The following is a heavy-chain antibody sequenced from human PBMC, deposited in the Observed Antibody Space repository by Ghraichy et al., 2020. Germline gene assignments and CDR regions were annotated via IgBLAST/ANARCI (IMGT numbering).Heavy chain of an antibody. J-gene: IGHJ4*02. CDR3: ASGQGWELQTYFDY. Sequence: GGSLRLSCAASGFTFSSYAMHWVRQAPGKGLEWVAVISYDGSNKYYADSVTGRFTISRDNSKNTLYLQMNSLRAEDTAVYYCASGQGWELQTYFDYWGQGTLVTVSS. D-gene: IGHD1-26*01. V-gene: IGHV3-30*04. CDR1: GFTFSSYA. CDR2: ISYDGSNK.